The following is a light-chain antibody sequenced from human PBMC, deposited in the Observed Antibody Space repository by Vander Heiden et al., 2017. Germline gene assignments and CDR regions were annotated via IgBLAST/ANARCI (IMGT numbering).Light chain of an antibody. CDR3: AAWDDSLSVYV. J-gene: IGLJ1*01. CDR2: GNT. V-gene: IGLV1-44*01. Sequence: QSVLTQLPSAPGTPGQRVTISCFCRRFNIVNNPLFRYQQLPGTAPKLLIYGNTQRPSGVPARFSGSKSGTSASLAISGLQSEDEADYYCAAWDDSLSVYVCGTGTKVTLL. CDR1: RFNIVNNP.